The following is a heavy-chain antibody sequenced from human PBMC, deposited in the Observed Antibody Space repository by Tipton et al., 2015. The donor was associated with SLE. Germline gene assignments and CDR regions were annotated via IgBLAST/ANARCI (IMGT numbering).Heavy chain of an antibody. D-gene: IGHD6-6*01. CDR1: GGSFSGYY. CDR3: ARPRSGSSAPFDY. V-gene: IGHV4-34*01. Sequence: TLSLTCAVYGGSFSGYYWNWIRQPPGKGLEWIGSIYYSVNTNYNPSLKSRVTISVDTSKNQFSLKLSSVTAADTAVYYCARPRSGSSAPFDYWGQGTLVTVSS. CDR2: IYYSVNT. J-gene: IGHJ4*02.